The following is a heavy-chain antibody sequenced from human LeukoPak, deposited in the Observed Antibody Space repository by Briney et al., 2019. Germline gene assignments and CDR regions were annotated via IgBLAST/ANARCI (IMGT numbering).Heavy chain of an antibody. J-gene: IGHJ4*02. D-gene: IGHD4-17*01. Sequence: GGSLRLSCAASGFIFSSYGMSWVRHAPGKGLEWVSGINWNGGSTGYADSVKGRFTISRDNAKNSLYLQMNSLRAEDTALYYCASYTTVTTSFDYWGRGTLVTVSS. CDR2: INWNGGST. V-gene: IGHV3-20*04. CDR1: GFIFSSYG. CDR3: ASYTTVTTSFDY.